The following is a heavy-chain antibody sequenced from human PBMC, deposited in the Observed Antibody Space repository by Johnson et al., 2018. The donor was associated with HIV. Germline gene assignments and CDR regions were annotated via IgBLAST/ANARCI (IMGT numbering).Heavy chain of an antibody. J-gene: IGHJ3*02. V-gene: IGHV3-73*02. D-gene: IGHD3-16*01. CDR3: GSPSLPWGIDAFDI. Sequence: VQLVESGGGLVQPGGSLKLSCAASGFTFSGSPMHWVRQASGKGLEWVGRIRSKANSYATAYAASVKGRFTISRDDSKNTAYLQMNSLKTEDTAVYYCGSPSLPWGIDAFDIWGQGAMVTVSS. CDR1: GFTFSGSP. CDR2: IRSKANSYAT.